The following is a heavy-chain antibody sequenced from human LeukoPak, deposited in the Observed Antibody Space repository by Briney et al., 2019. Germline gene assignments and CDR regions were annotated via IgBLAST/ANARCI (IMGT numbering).Heavy chain of an antibody. J-gene: IGHJ4*02. D-gene: IGHD3-10*01. CDR3: ASPADDYYGSATAFDY. Sequence: ASVKVSCKASGYTFTSYGISWVRQAPGQGLEWMGWISVYNGNTNYAQKFQGRVTMTTDTSTSTAYMELRSLRSDDTAVYYCASPADDYYGSATAFDYWAREPWSPSPQ. CDR1: GYTFTSYG. V-gene: IGHV1-18*01. CDR2: ISVYNGNT.